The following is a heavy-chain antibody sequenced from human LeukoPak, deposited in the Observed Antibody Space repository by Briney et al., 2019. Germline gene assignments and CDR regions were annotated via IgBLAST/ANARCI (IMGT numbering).Heavy chain of an antibody. Sequence: PSETLSLTGAVSGGSISSSNWWSWVRQPPGKGLEWIGEIYHSGSTNYNPSLKSRVTISVDKSKNQFSLKLSSVTAADTAVYYCARSYIVVVPAAPRDYYGMDVWGKGTTVTVSS. CDR3: ARSYIVVVPAAPRDYYGMDV. CDR2: IYHSGST. V-gene: IGHV4-4*02. D-gene: IGHD2-2*01. CDR1: GGSISSSNW. J-gene: IGHJ6*04.